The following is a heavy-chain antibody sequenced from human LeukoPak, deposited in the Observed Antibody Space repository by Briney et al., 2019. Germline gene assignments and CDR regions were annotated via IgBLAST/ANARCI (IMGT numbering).Heavy chain of an antibody. J-gene: IGHJ4*02. V-gene: IGHV4-34*01. CDR2: INHSGST. CDR3: ARFGSGWYYFDY. D-gene: IGHD6-19*01. Sequence: PSETLSLTCAVYGGSFSGYYWSWIRQPPGKGLEWVGEINHSGSTNYNPSLKSRVTISVDTSKNQFSLKLTSVTAADTAVYYCARFGSGWYYFDYWGQGTLVTVSS. CDR1: GGSFSGYY.